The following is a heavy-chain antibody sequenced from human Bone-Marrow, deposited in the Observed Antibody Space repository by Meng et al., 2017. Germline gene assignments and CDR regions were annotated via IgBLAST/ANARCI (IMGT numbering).Heavy chain of an antibody. CDR2: IYDSETT. Sequence: QVQLQESGPGLVKPSETLSLTCTVSGGSIRNDYWSWIRQSPGKGLEWIAYIYDSETTNYSPSLASRVSISIDTSKNQFSLKMTSVTAADTAVYYCARGGTSSKRFDPWGQGTLVTISS. D-gene: IGHD2-2*01. J-gene: IGHJ5*02. CDR3: ARGGTSSKRFDP. CDR1: GGSIRNDY. V-gene: IGHV4-59*01.